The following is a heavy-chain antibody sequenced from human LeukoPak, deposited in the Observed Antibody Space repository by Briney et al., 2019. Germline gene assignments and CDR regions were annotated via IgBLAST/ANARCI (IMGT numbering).Heavy chain of an antibody. Sequence: GGSLRLSCGASGLAVSRYAMRWVRQAPGKGREWVSTSSGSAITTYYADSVKGRFTISRDDSKNTVYLQMNSLRAEDTAVYSCAKYTSGTSYRGLDQWGQGTLVTVSS. D-gene: IGHD3-10*01. CDR1: GLAVSRYA. V-gene: IGHV3-23*01. J-gene: IGHJ4*02. CDR2: SSGSAITT. CDR3: AKYTSGTSYRGLDQ.